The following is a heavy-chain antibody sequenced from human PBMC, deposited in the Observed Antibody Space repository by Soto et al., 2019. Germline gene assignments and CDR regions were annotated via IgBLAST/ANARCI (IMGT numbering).Heavy chain of an antibody. V-gene: IGHV3-30-3*01. Sequence: GGSLRLSCAASGFTFSSYAMHWVHQAPGKGLEWVAVISYDGSNKYYADSVKGRFTISRDNSKNTLYLQMNSLRAEDTAVYYCARVDHDILTGYYYFDYWGQGTLVTVSS. CDR2: ISYDGSNK. D-gene: IGHD3-9*01. CDR3: ARVDHDILTGYYYFDY. J-gene: IGHJ4*02. CDR1: GFTFSSYA.